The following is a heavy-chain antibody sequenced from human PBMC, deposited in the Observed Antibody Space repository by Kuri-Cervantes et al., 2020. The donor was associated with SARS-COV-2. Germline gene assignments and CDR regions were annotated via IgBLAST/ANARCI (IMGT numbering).Heavy chain of an antibody. Sequence: SLKISCPVSGGSISSDGFYWSWIRQHPGKGLEWIAYIYYSGGTYYNPSLKSRVTISVDTSKNQFSLKLSSVTAADTAVYYCARRPDQLYWYFDLWGRGTLVTVSS. D-gene: IGHD2-2*01. CDR2: IYYSGGT. CDR1: GGSISSDGFY. CDR3: ARRPDQLYWYFDL. V-gene: IGHV4-31*02. J-gene: IGHJ2*01.